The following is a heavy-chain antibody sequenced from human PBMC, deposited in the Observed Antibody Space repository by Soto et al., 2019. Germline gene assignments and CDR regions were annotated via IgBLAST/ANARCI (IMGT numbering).Heavy chain of an antibody. CDR3: AAGYNWNYWWFDP. Sequence: GPPVKVSCKASGGTFSSYTISWVRQAPGQRLEWMGRIIVSSGITNYAQKFQERVTITGDMSTSTAYMELSSLRSEDTAVYYCAAGYNWNYWWFDPWGQGTLVTVSS. V-gene: IGHV1-69*02. CDR2: IIVSSGIT. J-gene: IGHJ5*02. D-gene: IGHD1-7*01. CDR1: GGTFSSYT.